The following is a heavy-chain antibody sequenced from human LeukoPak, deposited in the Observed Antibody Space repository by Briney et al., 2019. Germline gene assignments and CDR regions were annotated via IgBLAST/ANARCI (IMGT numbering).Heavy chain of an antibody. J-gene: IGHJ4*02. V-gene: IGHV1-69*13. Sequence: ASVKVSCKASGDTFSTYAIGWVRQAPGQGLEWMGNFIPIFDTANYAQKFQGRVTITADESTGTAYMHLSSLTSEDTAVYYCARERGGYDNSGYDYWGQGTLVTVSS. D-gene: IGHD3-22*01. CDR1: GDTFSTYA. CDR3: ARERGGYDNSGYDY. CDR2: FIPIFDTA.